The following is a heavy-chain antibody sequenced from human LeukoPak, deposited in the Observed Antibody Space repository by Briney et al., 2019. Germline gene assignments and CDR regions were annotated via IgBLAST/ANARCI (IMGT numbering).Heavy chain of an antibody. CDR1: GGTFSSYA. Sequence: SVKVSCKASGGTFSSYAISWVRQAPGQGLEWMGGIIPIFGTANYAQKFQGRVTITADKSTSTAYLELSSLRSEDTAVYYCARSHALYGGYSVQFDYWGQGTLVTVSS. V-gene: IGHV1-69*06. D-gene: IGHD5-12*01. CDR3: ARSHALYGGYSVQFDY. J-gene: IGHJ4*02. CDR2: IIPIFGTA.